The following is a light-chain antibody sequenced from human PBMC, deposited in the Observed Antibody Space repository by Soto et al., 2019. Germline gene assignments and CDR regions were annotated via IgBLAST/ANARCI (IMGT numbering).Light chain of an antibody. CDR3: TSHPASPTRT. CDR1: SSDVGGYNH. Sequence: QSALTQPASVSGSPGQSITISCTGTSSDVGGYNHVSWYQHHPGKAPKRIIYEVTKRPSGVSNRFSGSKSGDTASLTISGLRGEDEAVYYCTSHPASPTRTFGTGPTPPVL. V-gene: IGLV2-14*01. J-gene: IGLJ1*01. CDR2: EVT.